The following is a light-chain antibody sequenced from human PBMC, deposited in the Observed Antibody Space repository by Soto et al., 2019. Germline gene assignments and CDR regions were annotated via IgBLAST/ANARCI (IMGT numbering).Light chain of an antibody. CDR2: GAS. J-gene: IGKJ5*01. CDR3: QHYGSSSNS. V-gene: IGKV3-20*01. Sequence: IVFTQSPGTLSLSPGERATLSCRTSQGLSITYLAWYQQKPGQATSLLIYGASTRATGVPDRFSGSWSRAEFTLTSSRLEPEDFAVYYCQHYGSSSNSFGQGTRLEIK. CDR1: QGLSITY.